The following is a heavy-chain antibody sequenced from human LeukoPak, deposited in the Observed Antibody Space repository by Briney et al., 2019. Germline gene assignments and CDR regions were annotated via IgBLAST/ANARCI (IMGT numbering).Heavy chain of an antibody. D-gene: IGHD4-23*01. CDR2: IIPILGIA. Sequence: SVKVSCKASGGTFSSYTISWVRQAPGQGLEWMGRIIPILGIANYAQKFQGRVTITADKSTSTAYMELSSLRSEDTAVYYCAREGDGGNSAYCYWGEGTLVTVSS. CDR3: AREGDGGNSAYCY. V-gene: IGHV1-69*04. CDR1: GGTFSSYT. J-gene: IGHJ4*02.